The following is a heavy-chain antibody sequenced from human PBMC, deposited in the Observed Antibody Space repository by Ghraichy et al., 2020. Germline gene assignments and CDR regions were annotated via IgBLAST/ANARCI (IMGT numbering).Heavy chain of an antibody. V-gene: IGHV3-21*01. CDR1: GFTFSSYS. CDR3: ARGVAGTRAGFDY. Sequence: LSLTCAASGFTFSSYSMNWVRQAPGKGLEWVSSISSSSSYIYYADSVKGRFIISRDNAKNSLYLQMNSLRAEDTAVYYCARGVAGTRAGFDYWGQGTLVTVSS. CDR2: ISSSSSYI. D-gene: IGHD2-15*01. J-gene: IGHJ4*02.